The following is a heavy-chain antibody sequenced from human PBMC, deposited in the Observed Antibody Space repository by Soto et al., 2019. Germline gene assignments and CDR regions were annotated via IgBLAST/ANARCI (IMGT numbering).Heavy chain of an antibody. Sequence: PGGSLRLSCSVSGFTFSNNAMTWVRQAPGKGLDWVSAIDNVGGTTYYADSVKGRFTISRDNSKNTLYLQMNSLRAEDTAVYYCARRSGYFYGMDVWGQGTTVTVS. V-gene: IGHV3-23*05. D-gene: IGHD3-3*01. CDR1: GFTFSNNA. J-gene: IGHJ6*02. CDR2: IDNVGGTT. CDR3: ARRSGYFYGMDV.